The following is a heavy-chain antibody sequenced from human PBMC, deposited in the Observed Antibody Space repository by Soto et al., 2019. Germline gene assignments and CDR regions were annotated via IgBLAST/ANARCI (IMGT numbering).Heavy chain of an antibody. D-gene: IGHD4-4*01. CDR1: GFTFSSYA. V-gene: IGHV3-43*02. CDR2: ISGSGGST. Sequence: GGSLSLSCAASGFTFSSYAMSWVRQAPGKGLEWVSAISGSGGSTYYADSVKGRFTISRDNSKNSLYLQMNSLRTEDTALYYCAKDIARTTVTGGMDVWGQGTTVTVSS. J-gene: IGHJ6*02. CDR3: AKDIARTTVTGGMDV.